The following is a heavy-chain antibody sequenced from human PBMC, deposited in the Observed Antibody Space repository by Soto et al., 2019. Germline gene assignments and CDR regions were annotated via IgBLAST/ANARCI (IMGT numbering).Heavy chain of an antibody. J-gene: IGHJ2*01. CDR2: IKQDGSEK. CDR3: ARGVDCSGDTCHLENGYFDL. CDR1: GFAFSSYW. V-gene: IGHV3-7*05. D-gene: IGHD2-15*01. Sequence: QLVESGGGLVQPGGSLRLSCAASGFAFSSYWMSWVRQAPGKGLEWVANIKQDGSEKYYVDSWKGRFTSSRDNAKNSLYLQINTLRAEDTAVFYCARGVDCSGDTCHLENGYFDLWGRGTLVTVSS.